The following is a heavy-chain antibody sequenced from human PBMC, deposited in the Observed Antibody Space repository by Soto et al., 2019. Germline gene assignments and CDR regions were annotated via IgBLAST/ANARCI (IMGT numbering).Heavy chain of an antibody. Sequence: QVQLQQWGAGLLKPSETLSLTCAVYGGSFSGYYWSWIRQPPGKGLEWIGEINHSGSTNYNPSLKSRVTISVDTSKNQFSLKLSSVTAADTAVYYYARVIVVVPAAIPYYYYYYMDVWGKGTTVTVSS. J-gene: IGHJ6*03. CDR1: GGSFSGYY. V-gene: IGHV4-34*01. CDR3: ARVIVVVPAAIPYYYYYYMDV. D-gene: IGHD2-2*01. CDR2: INHSGST.